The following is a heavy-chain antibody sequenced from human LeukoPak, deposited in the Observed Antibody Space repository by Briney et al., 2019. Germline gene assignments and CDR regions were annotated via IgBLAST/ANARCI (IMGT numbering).Heavy chain of an antibody. CDR3: IVLAVTGTLGFDY. D-gene: IGHD6-19*01. CDR2: ISGSSNTI. J-gene: IGHJ4*02. Sequence: GGSLRLSCAASGFTFSTYSLNWVRQAPGKGLEWVSYISGSSNTIYYADSVKGRFTISRDNAKNSLYPQMNSLRAEDTAVYYCIVLAVTGTLGFDYWGQGTLVTVSS. V-gene: IGHV3-48*01. CDR1: GFTFSTYS.